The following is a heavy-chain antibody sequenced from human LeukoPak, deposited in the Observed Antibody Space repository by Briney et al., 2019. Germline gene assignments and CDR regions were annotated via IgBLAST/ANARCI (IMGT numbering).Heavy chain of an antibody. V-gene: IGHV3-21*01. CDR1: GFTFRTYS. Sequence: GGSLRLSCAASGFTFRTYSMNWVRQAPGKGLEWVSAISSGSDYIYYADSVKGRFTISRDNAKNSLYLQMDSLRAEDTAVYYCASGMGRTAFDIWGQGTVVTVSS. CDR3: ASGMGRTAFDI. D-gene: IGHD1-1*01. J-gene: IGHJ3*02. CDR2: ISSGSDYI.